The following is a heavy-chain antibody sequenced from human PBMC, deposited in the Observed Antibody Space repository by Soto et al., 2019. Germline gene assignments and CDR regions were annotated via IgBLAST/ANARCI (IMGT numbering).Heavy chain of an antibody. Sequence: WSLRLSCAASGFTFSSYTMNWVRQAPGKGLEWVSYISTSSSTVYYADSVKGRFTISRDNAKNSLYLQMNSLRDEDTAVYYCARDVGSVHYGMDVWGQGTTVTVYS. V-gene: IGHV3-48*02. CDR2: ISTSSSTV. D-gene: IGHD2-15*01. CDR1: GFTFSSYT. CDR3: ARDVGSVHYGMDV. J-gene: IGHJ6*02.